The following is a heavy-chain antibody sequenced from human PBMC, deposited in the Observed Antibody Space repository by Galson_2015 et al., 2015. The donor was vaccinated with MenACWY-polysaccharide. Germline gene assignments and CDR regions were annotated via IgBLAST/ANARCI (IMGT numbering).Heavy chain of an antibody. D-gene: IGHD3-10*01. Sequence: QYGAEVKKPGESLQISCMGLGYSFTSYWIGWVRQMPGKGLEWMGIIYPSGSDARFSPSFQGQVTMSVDKSISTAYLQWNSLKASDTAIYFCARITGGEYFQYWGQGALVTV. CDR2: IYPSGSDA. CDR3: ARITGGEYFQY. J-gene: IGHJ1*01. CDR1: GYSFTSYW. V-gene: IGHV5-51*03.